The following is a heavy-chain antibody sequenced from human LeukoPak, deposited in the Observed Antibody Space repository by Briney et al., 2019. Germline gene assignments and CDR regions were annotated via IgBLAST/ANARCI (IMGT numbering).Heavy chain of an antibody. CDR2: IWYDGNNK. Sequence: GGSLRLPCAASGFTFSSSGVHWVRQAPGKGLEWVAVIWYDGNNKYYADSVKGRFTISRDNSKNTLYLQMNSLRGEDTAVYYCARVLVGTTYFEYWGQGTLVTVSS. D-gene: IGHD1-26*01. CDR1: GFTFSSSG. J-gene: IGHJ4*02. V-gene: IGHV3-33*01. CDR3: ARVLVGTTYFEY.